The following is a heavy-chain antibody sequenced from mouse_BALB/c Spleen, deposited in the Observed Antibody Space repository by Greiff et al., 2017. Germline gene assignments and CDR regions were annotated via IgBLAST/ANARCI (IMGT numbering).Heavy chain of an antibody. CDR2: IDPFNGGT. Sequence: VQLKQSGPELMKPGASVKISCKASGYSFTSYYMHWVKQSHGKSLEWIGYIDPFNGGTSYNQKFKGKATLTVDKSSSTAYMHLSSLTSEDSAVYYCASYGSWFAYWGQGTLVTVSA. CDR3: ASYGSWFAY. D-gene: IGHD1-1*02. J-gene: IGHJ3*01. CDR1: GYSFTSYY. V-gene: IGHV1S135*01.